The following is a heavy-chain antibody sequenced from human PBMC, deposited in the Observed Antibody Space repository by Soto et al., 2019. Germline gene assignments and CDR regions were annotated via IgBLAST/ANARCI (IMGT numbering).Heavy chain of an antibody. J-gene: IGHJ6*01. CDR2: IYTSGST. CDR1: CGSISSYY. V-gene: IGHV4-4*07. D-gene: IGHD1-20*01. CDR3: ARDQPEINGTYYYYYGMEV. Sequence: SETLSRTCTVSCGSISSYYWSCIRQPSWKGLEWIVRIYTSGSTNYNPSLKSRVTMSVDTSKNQFSLKLSSVTAADTAVYYCARDQPEINGTYYYYYGMEVWGQGTTVTVSS.